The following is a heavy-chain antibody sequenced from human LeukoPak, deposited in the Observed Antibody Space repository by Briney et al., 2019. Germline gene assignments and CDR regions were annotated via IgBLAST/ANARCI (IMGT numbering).Heavy chain of an antibody. D-gene: IGHD6-19*01. CDR1: GSNFPRYW. CDR2: INPADSDT. Sequence: GESLKISCEGSGSNFPRYWIGWVRQLPGKGLEWMGIINPADSDTRYNPSFQGQVTISADKSINTAYLQWSSLKAAATGIYYCARQKYSSGHDGFDVWGQGTMVTVSS. V-gene: IGHV5-51*01. CDR3: ARQKYSSGHDGFDV. J-gene: IGHJ3*01.